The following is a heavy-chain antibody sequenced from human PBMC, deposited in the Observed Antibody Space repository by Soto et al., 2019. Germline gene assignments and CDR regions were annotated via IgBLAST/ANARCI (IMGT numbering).Heavy chain of an antibody. CDR1: GGSVSSGSYY. V-gene: IGHV4-61*01. Sequence: SETLSLTCTVSGGSVSSGSYYWSWIRQPPGKGLEWIGYIYYSGSTNYNPSLKSRVTISVDTSKNQFSLKLSSVTAADTAVYYCAREPAGNNWKDPVFDYWGKGTLVTVAS. J-gene: IGHJ4*02. CDR2: IYYSGST. D-gene: IGHD1-1*01. CDR3: AREPAGNNWKDPVFDY.